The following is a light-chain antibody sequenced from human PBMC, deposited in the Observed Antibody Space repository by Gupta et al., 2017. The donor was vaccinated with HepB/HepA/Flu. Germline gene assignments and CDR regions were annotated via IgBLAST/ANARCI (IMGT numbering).Light chain of an antibody. CDR3: KQALQTPFT. CDR2: LGS. V-gene: IGKV2-28*01. Sequence: DIVMTQSPLSLPVTPGEPASISCRSSQSRLHSNGYNYLDWYLQKPGQSPQLLIYLGSNRASGVPDRFSGSGSGTDFTLKISRVEAEDVGVYYCKQALQTPFTFGPGTKLEIK. J-gene: IGKJ2*01. CDR1: QSRLHSNGYNY.